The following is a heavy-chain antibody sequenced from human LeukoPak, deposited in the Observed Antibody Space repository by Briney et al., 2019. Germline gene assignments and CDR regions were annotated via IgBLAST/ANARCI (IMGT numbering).Heavy chain of an antibody. J-gene: IGHJ4*02. Sequence: GGSLRLSCAASGFTFSNYGMHWVRQAPGKGLEWVSFIRYNEIDKYYADSVKGRFTISRDNSKNTLYLQMNSLRAEDTAVYYCAQTPLSRENYGSLDYWGQGTLVTVSS. CDR3: AQTPLSRENYGSLDY. CDR2: IRYNEIDK. D-gene: IGHD4-17*01. CDR1: GFTFSNYG. V-gene: IGHV3-30*02.